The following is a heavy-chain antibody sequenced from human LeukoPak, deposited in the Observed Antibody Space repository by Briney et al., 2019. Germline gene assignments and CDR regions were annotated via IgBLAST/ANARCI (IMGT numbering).Heavy chain of an antibody. CDR3: GTSCSSTSCSDAFDI. J-gene: IGHJ3*02. V-gene: IGHV4-39*01. CDR2: IYYSGST. D-gene: IGHD2-2*01. CDR1: GGSISSSSYY. Sequence: AETVSLTCSLSGGSISSSSYYWGWIRRPPGKGLEWTGSIYYSGSTYYNPSLKSRVTISVDTSKNQFSLKLSSVTAADTAVYYCGTSCSSTSCSDAFDIWGQGTMVTVSS.